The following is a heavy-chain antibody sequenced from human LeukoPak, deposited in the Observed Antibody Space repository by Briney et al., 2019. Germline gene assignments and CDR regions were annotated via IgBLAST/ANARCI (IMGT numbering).Heavy chain of an antibody. CDR2: ISSGSSAI. CDR1: GFSFSTYG. J-gene: IGHJ4*02. Sequence: PGGSLRLSCAASGFSFSTYGMNWVRQAPGKGLQWVSYISSGSSAIYYTDSVKGRFTITRDDAKNSVYLQMNSLRTEDTAVYYCGTGDPRFDYWGQGILVTVSS. CDR3: GTGDPRFDY. D-gene: IGHD7-27*01. V-gene: IGHV3-48*01.